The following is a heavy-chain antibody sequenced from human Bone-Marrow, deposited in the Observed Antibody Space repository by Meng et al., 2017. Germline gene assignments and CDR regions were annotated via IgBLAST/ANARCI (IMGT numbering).Heavy chain of an antibody. CDR3: ARGGVVVAAKSHYYGLDV. CDR1: GFTFSSSW. D-gene: IGHD2-15*01. V-gene: IGHV3-7*01. CDR2: IKQDGSEK. Sequence: GESPNSSCAASGFTFSSSWMSWVRQAPGKGLEWVANIKQDGSEKYYVDSVKGRLNISRDKAKNSLYLQMNSLRAEDTAVYYCARGGVVVAAKSHYYGLDVWGQGTTVTVSS. J-gene: IGHJ6*02.